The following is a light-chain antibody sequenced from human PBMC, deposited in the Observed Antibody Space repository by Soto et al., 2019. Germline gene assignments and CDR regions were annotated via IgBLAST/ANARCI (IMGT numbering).Light chain of an antibody. Sequence: QSALTQPASVSGSPGRSITISCTGTSSDIGSDKLVSWYQQHPGRAPKIIIYEAFKRPSGVSNRFSGSRSGNTASLTISGLRGEDEADYYCCSYAGSTTWVFGGGTKVTVL. CDR2: EAF. J-gene: IGLJ3*02. CDR1: SSDIGSDKL. CDR3: CSYAGSTTWV. V-gene: IGLV2-23*01.